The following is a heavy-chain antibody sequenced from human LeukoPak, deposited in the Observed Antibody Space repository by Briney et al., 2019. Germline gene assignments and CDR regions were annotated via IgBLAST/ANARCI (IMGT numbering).Heavy chain of an antibody. CDR1: GGSFSGYY. Sequence: SETLSLTCAVYGGSFSGYYRSWIRQPPGKGLEWIGEINHSGSTNYNPSLKSRVTISVDTSKNQSSLKLSSVTAADTAVYYCARVSGYSYGNTGYYFDYWGQGTLVTVSS. CDR3: ARVSGYSYGNTGYYFDY. V-gene: IGHV4-34*01. D-gene: IGHD5-18*01. CDR2: INHSGST. J-gene: IGHJ4*02.